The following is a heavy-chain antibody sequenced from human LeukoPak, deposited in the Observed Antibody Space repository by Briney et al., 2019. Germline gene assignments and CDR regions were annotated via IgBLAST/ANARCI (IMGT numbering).Heavy chain of an antibody. CDR1: GYSISSGYF. J-gene: IGHJ6*03. CDR3: ARVEQATTYAHSYYYMDV. Sequence: SETLSLTCTVSGYSISSGYFWGWIRQPPGKGLEWVGSFYHSGITYYNPSLKSRVTISVEMSKNQFSLKLSSVTAADTAVYYCARVEQATTYAHSYYYMDVWGKGTTITVSS. V-gene: IGHV4-38-2*02. D-gene: IGHD4-11*01. CDR2: FYHSGIT.